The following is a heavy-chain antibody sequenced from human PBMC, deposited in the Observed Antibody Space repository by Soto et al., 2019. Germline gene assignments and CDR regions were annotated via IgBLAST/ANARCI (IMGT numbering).Heavy chain of an antibody. J-gene: IGHJ2*01. V-gene: IGHV3-15*01. D-gene: IGHD6-19*01. CDR1: GLTVDNAW. CDR3: AISDGWRRWSYL. CDR2: IKSKYDGETT. Sequence: EVQVVESGGGLVKPGGSLRLSCAASGLTVDNAWMSWVRQAPGKGLEWIGRIKSKYDGETTDYAAPVKGRFTISREDSKDTVYLEVNDLKIDDTAVYFCAISDGWRRWSYLWGRGTLVTVSS.